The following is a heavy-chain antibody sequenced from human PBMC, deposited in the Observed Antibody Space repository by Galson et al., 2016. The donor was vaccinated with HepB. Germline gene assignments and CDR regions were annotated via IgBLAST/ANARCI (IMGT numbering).Heavy chain of an antibody. CDR3: ASGGGNSLLDY. D-gene: IGHD4-23*01. V-gene: IGHV3-30*04. Sequence: LEWVAVTSFDGTNEYYADSVKGRFTISRDNSKNALYLQMNSLRAEDTAVYYCASGGGNSLLDYWGQGTLVTVSS. J-gene: IGHJ4*02. CDR2: TSFDGTNE.